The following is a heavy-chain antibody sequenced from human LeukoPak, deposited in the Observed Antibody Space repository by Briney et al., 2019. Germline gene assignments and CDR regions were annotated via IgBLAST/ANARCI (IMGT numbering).Heavy chain of an antibody. CDR2: VSGSGSNT. D-gene: IGHD4-17*01. CDR3: ARHRENYGDSCLHDD. Sequence: GGSLRLSCVASGFTFTNHAMSWVRQAPGKGLEWVAVVSGSGSNTYYADSVKGRFTISRDNSKNTLYLLMNSLRADDTAVYYCARHRENYGDSCLHDDWGHGTLVTVSS. V-gene: IGHV3-23*01. CDR1: GFTFTNHA. J-gene: IGHJ4*01.